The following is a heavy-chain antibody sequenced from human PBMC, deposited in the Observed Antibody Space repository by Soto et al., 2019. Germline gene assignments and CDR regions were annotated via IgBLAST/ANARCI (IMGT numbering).Heavy chain of an antibody. Sequence: ETLSLTCTVSGGSVSSGSYYWSWIRQPPGKGLEWIGYIYYSGSTNYNPSLKSRVTISVDTSKNQFSLKLSSVTAAVTAVYYCARERFLADYYYYGMDVWGQGTTVTVSS. CDR2: IYYSGST. D-gene: IGHD3-3*01. CDR1: GGSVSSGSYY. V-gene: IGHV4-61*01. CDR3: ARERFLADYYYYGMDV. J-gene: IGHJ6*02.